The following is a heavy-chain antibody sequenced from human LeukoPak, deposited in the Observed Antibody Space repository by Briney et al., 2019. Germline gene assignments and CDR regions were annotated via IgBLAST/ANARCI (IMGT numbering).Heavy chain of an antibody. V-gene: IGHV3-30*03. Sequence: GGSLRLSCAASGFTFSSYGMHWVRQAPGKGLEWVAVISYVGSNKYYADSVKGRFTISRDNTKETVSLQMNSLRAEDTAVYYCARIYLKMASASWGQGTLVTVSS. CDR2: ISYVGSNK. J-gene: IGHJ5*02. CDR1: GFTFSSYG. D-gene: IGHD2-8*01. CDR3: ARIYLKMASAS.